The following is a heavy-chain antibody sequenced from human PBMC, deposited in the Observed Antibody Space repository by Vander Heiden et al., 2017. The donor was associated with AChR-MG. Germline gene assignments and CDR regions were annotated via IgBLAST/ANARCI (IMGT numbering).Heavy chain of an antibody. D-gene: IGHD6-25*01. CDR1: GGSFSGYY. J-gene: IGHJ4*02. CDR2: INDRGNT. Sequence: QVHLQQWGAGLLKPSETLSLTCAVYGGSFSGYYWGWIRQPPGKGLEGIGEINDRGNTYYNPSLKNRVTTSADTSKNQFSLKLTSMTAADTAVYYCARGLSTSVASGFFLVNTFGRALDYWGQGILVTVSS. V-gene: IGHV4-34*01. CDR3: ARGLSTSVASGFFLVNTFGRALDY.